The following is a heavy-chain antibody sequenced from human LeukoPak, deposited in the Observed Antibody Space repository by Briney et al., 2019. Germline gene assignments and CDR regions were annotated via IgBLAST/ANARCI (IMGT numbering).Heavy chain of an antibody. CDR2: IYHSGST. V-gene: IGHV4-4*02. CDR3: ARDRPPAGPYDSSGYYHYGYWYFDL. D-gene: IGHD3-22*01. CDR1: GGSISSSNW. J-gene: IGHJ2*01. Sequence: SGTLSLTCAVSGGSISSSNWWSWVRQPPGKGLEWIGDIYHSGSTNYNPSLKSRVTISVDKSKNQFSLKLSSVTAADTAVYYCARDRPPAGPYDSSGYYHYGYWYFDLWGRGTLVTVSS.